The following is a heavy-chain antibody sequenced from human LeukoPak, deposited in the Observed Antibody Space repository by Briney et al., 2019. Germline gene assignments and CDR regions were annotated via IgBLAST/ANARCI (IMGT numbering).Heavy chain of an antibody. CDR1: GFTVSSYS. Sequence: GGSLRLACAASGFTVSSYSMDWVRQAPGKGLEWDSYISSSSSYIYYADSVKGRFTNSRDNAKNSLYLQLNSLRAEDTAVYYCARSPLWFGELLWDFDYWGQGTLVTVSS. D-gene: IGHD3-10*01. J-gene: IGHJ4*02. CDR3: ARSPLWFGELLWDFDY. CDR2: ISSSSSYI. V-gene: IGHV3-21*01.